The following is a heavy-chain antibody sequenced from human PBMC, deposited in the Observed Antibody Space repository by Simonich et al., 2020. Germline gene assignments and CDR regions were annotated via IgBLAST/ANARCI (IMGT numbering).Heavy chain of an antibody. CDR1: GGSFSGYY. J-gene: IGHJ3*02. Sequence: VQLQQWGAGLLKPSETLSLTCAVYGGSFSGYYWSWIRQPPGKGLVWIGEINHSGSTNSNPSFKSRVTISVDTSKNQFSLKLSSVTAADTAVYYCARGKGWKNAFDIWGQGTMVTVSS. D-gene: IGHD1-1*01. CDR2: INHSGST. CDR3: ARGKGWKNAFDI. V-gene: IGHV4-34*01.